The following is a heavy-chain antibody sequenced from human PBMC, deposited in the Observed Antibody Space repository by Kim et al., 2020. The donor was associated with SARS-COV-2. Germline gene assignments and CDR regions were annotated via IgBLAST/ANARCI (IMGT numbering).Heavy chain of an antibody. D-gene: IGHD2-21*02. CDR2: IYYSGST. CDR1: GGSISSYY. CDR3: ARYGATHIVVVTAIPRASLTPYFDY. J-gene: IGHJ4*02. Sequence: SETLSLTCTVSGGSISSYYWSWIRQPPGKGLEWIGYIYYSGSTNYNPSLKSRVTISVDTSKNQFSLKLSSVTAADTAVYYCARYGATHIVVVTAIPRASLTPYFDYWGQGTLVTVSS. V-gene: IGHV4-59*08.